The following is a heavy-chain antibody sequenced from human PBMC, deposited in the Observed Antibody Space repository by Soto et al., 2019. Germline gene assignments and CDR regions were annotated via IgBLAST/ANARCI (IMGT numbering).Heavy chain of an antibody. Sequence: QVQLVQSGAEVKKPGASVKVSCKASGYTFTGYYMHWVRQAPGQGREWMGWINPNSGGTNYAQKFQGRVTMTRDTSISTAYMELSRLRSDDTAVYYCASTINGAAAESPIGYWGQGTLVTVSS. CDR3: ASTINGAAAESPIGY. D-gene: IGHD6-13*01. CDR1: GYTFTGYY. V-gene: IGHV1-2*02. CDR2: INPNSGGT. J-gene: IGHJ4*02.